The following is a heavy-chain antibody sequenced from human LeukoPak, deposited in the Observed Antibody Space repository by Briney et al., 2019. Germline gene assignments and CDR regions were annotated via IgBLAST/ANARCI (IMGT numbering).Heavy chain of an antibody. Sequence: PGGSLRLSCAASGFTFSSYAMGWVRQAPGKGLEWVSAISGRGGSTYYADSVKGRFTISRDNSKNTLYLQMNSLSAEDTAVYYCAKGVRYCSSTSCSMVHWGQGTLVTVSS. V-gene: IGHV3-23*01. CDR2: ISGRGGST. CDR3: AKGVRYCSSTSCSMVH. CDR1: GFTFSSYA. D-gene: IGHD2-2*01. J-gene: IGHJ4*02.